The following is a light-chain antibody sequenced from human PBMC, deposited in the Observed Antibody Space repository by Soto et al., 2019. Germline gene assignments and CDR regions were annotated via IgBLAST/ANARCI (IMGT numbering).Light chain of an antibody. V-gene: IGLV1-51*01. CDR3: GTWDISLSVL. J-gene: IGLJ2*01. Sequence: QSVLTQPPSVSAAPGQKVTISCSGSSSNIGNNYVSWYQQLPGTAPKLLIYDNNKRPSGIPDRFSGSKSGTSATLGITGLQTGDEADYYCGTWDISLSVLFGGGTKVTVL. CDR2: DNN. CDR1: SSNIGNNY.